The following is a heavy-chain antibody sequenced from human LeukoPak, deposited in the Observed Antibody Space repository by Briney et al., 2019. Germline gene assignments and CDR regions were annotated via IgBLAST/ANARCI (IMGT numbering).Heavy chain of an antibody. Sequence: ASVKVSCKASGYTFTAYYVHWVRQAPGQGLEWMGWINPNSRGTKYAQKFQGRVTMTRDTSISTAYMELTRLRSDDTAVYYCARDQYCTSTSCYPYFDYWGQGTLVTVSS. CDR2: INPNSRGT. J-gene: IGHJ4*02. CDR3: ARDQYCTSTSCYPYFDY. V-gene: IGHV1-2*02. D-gene: IGHD2-2*01. CDR1: GYTFTAYY.